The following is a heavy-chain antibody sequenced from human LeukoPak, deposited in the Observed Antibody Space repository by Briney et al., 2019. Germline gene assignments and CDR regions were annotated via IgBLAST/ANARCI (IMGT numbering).Heavy chain of an antibody. J-gene: IGHJ4*02. CDR1: GFTFSSYA. V-gene: IGHV3-30*01. CDR3: ARDIAAAGAHFDY. CDR2: ISYDGSNK. D-gene: IGHD6-13*01. Sequence: PGGSLRLSCAASGFTFSSYAMHWVRQAPGKGLEWVAVISYDGSNKYYADSVKGRFTISRDNSKNTLYLQMNSLRAEDTAVYYCARDIAAAGAHFDYWGQGTLVTVSS.